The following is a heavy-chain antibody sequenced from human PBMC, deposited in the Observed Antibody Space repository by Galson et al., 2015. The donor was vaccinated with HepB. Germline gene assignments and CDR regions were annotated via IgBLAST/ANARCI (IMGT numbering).Heavy chain of an antibody. CDR2: IRGSGGNT. D-gene: IGHD3-22*01. CDR1: GFTFSNYA. J-gene: IGHJ4*02. Sequence: SLRLSCAASGFTFSNYAMSWVRQAPGKGLEWVSAIRGSGGNTYCADSVKGRFTVSRDNSKNTLYLQMNSLRAEDTAVYYCAKRYYDTSGYYLPGRYWGQGTLVTVSS. CDR3: AKRYYDTSGYYLPGRY. V-gene: IGHV3-23*01.